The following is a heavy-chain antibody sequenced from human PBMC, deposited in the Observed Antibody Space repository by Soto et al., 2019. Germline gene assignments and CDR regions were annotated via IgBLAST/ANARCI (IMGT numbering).Heavy chain of an antibody. Sequence: QVQLQQSGPGLVKPSQTLSLTCDISGDSVSSNIAAWNWIRQSPSIGLEWLGRTYYRSKWSNDYTVAVKCRISIIPESSKTLCALQLNSVAPEDTSVYYCSRARDGGRLFDYWGQGTLVTVSS. CDR1: GDSVSSNIAA. J-gene: IGHJ4*02. CDR3: SRARDGGRLFDY. D-gene: IGHD3-10*02. CDR2: TYYRSKWSN. V-gene: IGHV6-1*01.